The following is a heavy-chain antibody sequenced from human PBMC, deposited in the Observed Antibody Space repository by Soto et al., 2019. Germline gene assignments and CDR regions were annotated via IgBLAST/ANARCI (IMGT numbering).Heavy chain of an antibody. CDR1: GGSVSSYY. Sequence: QLQLQESGPGLVKPSETLSLTCTVSGGSVSSYYWSWLRQPPGKGLEWIGYIYYTGTTDYNPSLRGRVTISVDRSKNQFSLKLSSVTAADTAVYYCARTYYGGLRWFGPWGQGTLVTVSS. V-gene: IGHV4-59*02. CDR3: ARTYYGGLRWFGP. J-gene: IGHJ5*02. D-gene: IGHD3-10*01. CDR2: IYYTGTT.